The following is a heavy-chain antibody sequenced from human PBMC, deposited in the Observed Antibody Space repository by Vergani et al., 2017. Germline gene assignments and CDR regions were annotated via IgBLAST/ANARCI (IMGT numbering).Heavy chain of an antibody. V-gene: IGHV3-30*18. CDR1: GFTFSSYG. Sequence: QVQLVESGGGVVQPGRSLRLSCAASGFTFSSYGMNWVRQAPGKGLEWVAVFSYDGSNKYYPDSVKGRFTISRDNSKNTLYLQMNSLRAEDTAVYYCSKDLGSITSSTFDYWGQGTLVTVSS. CDR3: SKDLGSITSSTFDY. CDR2: FSYDGSNK. D-gene: IGHD2-2*01. J-gene: IGHJ4*02.